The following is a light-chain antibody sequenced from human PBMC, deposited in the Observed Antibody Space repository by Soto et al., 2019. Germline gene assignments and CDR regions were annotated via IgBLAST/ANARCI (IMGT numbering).Light chain of an antibody. CDR1: SSDVGSNDR. V-gene: IGLV2-18*01. CDR3: TLYTRSTTIV. J-gene: IGLJ1*01. Sequence: QSALTQPPSVSGSPGQSVTISCTGTSSDVGSNDRVSWYQQPPGAAPKLMLYEVTNRPSGVPDRFSGSKSGNTASLTISGLQAEDEADYYCTLYTRSTTIVFGTGTKLTVL. CDR2: EVT.